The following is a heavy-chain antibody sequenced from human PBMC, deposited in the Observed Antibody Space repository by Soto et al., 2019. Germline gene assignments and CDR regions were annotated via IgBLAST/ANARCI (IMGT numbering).Heavy chain of an antibody. CDR3: AREFEGHSSSWPFDY. J-gene: IGHJ4*02. Sequence: QVQLVQSGGEVKKPGASVRVSCRASGYTFPTYGIAWVRQAPGQGLEWMGWISVYNGFTHYAKTFRGRVTVTTETSTSTVHMELRSLSSDDTAVYYCAREFEGHSSSWPFDYWGQGTLVTVSA. V-gene: IGHV1-18*01. CDR1: GYTFPTYG. D-gene: IGHD6-13*01. CDR2: ISVYNGFT.